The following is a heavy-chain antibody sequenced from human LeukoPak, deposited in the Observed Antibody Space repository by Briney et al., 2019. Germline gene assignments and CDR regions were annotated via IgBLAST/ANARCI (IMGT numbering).Heavy chain of an antibody. V-gene: IGHV1-69*13. Sequence: SVKVSCKASGGTFSSYAISWVRQDPGQGLEWMGGIIPIFGTANYAQKFQGRVTITADESTSTAYMELSSLRSEDTAVYYCAGELGAGGYYGMDVWGQGTTVTVSS. CDR3: AGELGAGGYYGMDV. D-gene: IGHD6-13*01. CDR1: GGTFSSYA. CDR2: IIPIFGTA. J-gene: IGHJ6*02.